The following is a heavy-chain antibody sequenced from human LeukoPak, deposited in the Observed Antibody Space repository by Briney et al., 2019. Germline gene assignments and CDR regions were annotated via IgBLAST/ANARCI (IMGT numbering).Heavy chain of an antibody. CDR3: ASGGATPGGFDY. D-gene: IGHD1-26*01. J-gene: IGHJ4*02. Sequence: SVKVSCKASEDNFSRYTVTWVRLAPGQGLEWMGGIIPAFGIPNYAQKFQGRVTITADEISSTAYMELNSLRSDHTAVYYCASGGATPGGFDYWGQGTLVTVSS. CDR2: IIPAFGIP. CDR1: EDNFSRYT. V-gene: IGHV1-69*01.